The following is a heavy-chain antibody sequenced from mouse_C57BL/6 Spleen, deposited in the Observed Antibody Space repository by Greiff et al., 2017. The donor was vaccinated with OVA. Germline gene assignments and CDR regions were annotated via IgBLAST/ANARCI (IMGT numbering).Heavy chain of an antibody. J-gene: IGHJ3*01. Sequence: QVQLKESGAELARPGASVKLSCKASGYTFTSYGISWVKQRTGQGLEWIGEIYPRSGNTYYNEKFKGKATLTADKSSSTAYMELRSLTSEDSAVYFCARKGPTTVVAPGFAYWGQGTLVTVSA. CDR3: ARKGPTTVVAPGFAY. D-gene: IGHD1-1*01. CDR2: IYPRSGNT. V-gene: IGHV1-81*01. CDR1: GYTFTSYG.